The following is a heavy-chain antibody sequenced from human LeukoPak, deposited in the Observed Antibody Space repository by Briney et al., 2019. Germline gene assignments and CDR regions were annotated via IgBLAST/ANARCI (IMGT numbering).Heavy chain of an antibody. V-gene: IGHV3-48*03. Sequence: PGGSLRLSCAASGFIFSSFEMSWVRQAPGKGLQWVSYIDSSGNTRYYADSVKGRFTISRDNAQNSLYLQMNSLRVEDTAVYYCATSLSSGWGPVDDYWGQGTLVTVSS. CDR3: ATSLSSGWGPVDDY. D-gene: IGHD6-19*01. J-gene: IGHJ4*02. CDR2: IDSSGNTR. CDR1: GFIFSSFE.